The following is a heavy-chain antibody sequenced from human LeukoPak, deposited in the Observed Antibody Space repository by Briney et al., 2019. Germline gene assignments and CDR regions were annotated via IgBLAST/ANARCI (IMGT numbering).Heavy chain of an antibody. CDR1: GLRFSDQY. Sequence: GGSLRLSCAASGLRFSDQYMIWICQTPGKGLEWVSFISGSGANRFYADSMKGRFTISKDNTKSSLYLQMNSLRAEDTVIYYCATLHFYAMGVWGQGTAVTVSS. V-gene: IGHV3-11*01. CDR3: ATLHFYAMGV. J-gene: IGHJ6*02. CDR2: ISGSGANR.